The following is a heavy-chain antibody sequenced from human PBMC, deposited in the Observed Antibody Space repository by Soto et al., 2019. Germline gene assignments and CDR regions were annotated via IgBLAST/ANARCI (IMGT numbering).Heavy chain of an antibody. CDR1: GGSFSGYY. CDR3: ARQALKIVGQNWFDP. Sequence: PSETLSLTCAVYGGSFSGYYWSWIRQPPGKGLEWIGEINHSGSTNYDPSLKSRVTISVDTSKNQFSLKLSSVTAADTAVYYCARQALKIVGQNWFDPWGQETLVTVSS. D-gene: IGHD3-22*01. J-gene: IGHJ5*02. V-gene: IGHV4-34*01. CDR2: INHSGST.